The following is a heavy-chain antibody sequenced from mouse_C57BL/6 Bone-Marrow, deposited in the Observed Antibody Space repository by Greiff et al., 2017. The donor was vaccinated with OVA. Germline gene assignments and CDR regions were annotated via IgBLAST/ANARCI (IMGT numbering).Heavy chain of an antibody. J-gene: IGHJ2*01. Sequence: VQLQQPGAELVMPGASVKLSCKASGYTFTSYWMHWVKQRPGQGLEWIGEIDPSDSYTNYNQKFKGKSTLTLDKSSSTAYMQLSSLTSAESAVYSCASDYYGSSYPFDYWGQGTTLTVSP. D-gene: IGHD1-1*01. CDR1: GYTFTSYW. V-gene: IGHV1-69*01. CDR3: ASDYYGSSYPFDY. CDR2: IDPSDSYT.